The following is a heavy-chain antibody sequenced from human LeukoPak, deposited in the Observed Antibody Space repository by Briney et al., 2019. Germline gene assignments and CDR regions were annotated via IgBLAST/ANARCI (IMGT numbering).Heavy chain of an antibody. J-gene: IGHJ3*02. Sequence: PSETLSLTCTVSGGSIRSYYWSCIRQPPGKGLEWIGYIYHSGYTRYNPSLKSRVTISVDTTKNQFSLRLSSVTAADTAVYYCARGYAGASDAFDIWGQGTMVTVSS. CDR2: IYHSGYT. D-gene: IGHD4-23*01. CDR1: GGSIRSYY. CDR3: ARGYAGASDAFDI. V-gene: IGHV4-59*13.